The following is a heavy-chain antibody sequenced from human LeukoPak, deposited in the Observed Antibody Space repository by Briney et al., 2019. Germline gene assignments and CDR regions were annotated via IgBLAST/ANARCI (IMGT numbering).Heavy chain of an antibody. V-gene: IGHV3-49*04. CDR3: TREERRLGELSLAY. J-gene: IGHJ4*02. CDR2: ISSKAYGGTT. CDR1: GFTFGDYA. D-gene: IGHD3-16*02. Sequence: GGALRLSCTASGFTFGDYAMSWVRQARGNGREGVGFISSKAYGGTTEYAASVKGRFTISRDDSKSIAYLQMNSLKTGDTAVYYCTREERRLGELSLAYWGQGTLVTVSS.